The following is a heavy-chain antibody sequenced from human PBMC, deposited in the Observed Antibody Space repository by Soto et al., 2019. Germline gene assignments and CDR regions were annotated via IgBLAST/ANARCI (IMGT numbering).Heavy chain of an antibody. CDR1: GDSMATGGHY. Sequence: NPSETLSLTCSVSGDSMATGGHYYKWIRHLPGKGLEWIGYIYYSGATHYSPSLRPRATISIDTSKNQFPLRLISVTAADTALYFCARDKDLEPTVWGYWGQGIQVTVSS. CDR2: IYYSGAT. V-gene: IGHV4-31*02. D-gene: IGHD7-27*01. J-gene: IGHJ4*02. CDR3: ARDKDLEPTVWGY.